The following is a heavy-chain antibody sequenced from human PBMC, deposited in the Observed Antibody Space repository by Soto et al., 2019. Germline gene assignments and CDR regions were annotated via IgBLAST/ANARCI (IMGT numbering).Heavy chain of an antibody. J-gene: IGHJ6*03. D-gene: IGHD3-9*01. V-gene: IGHV1-8*01. CDR1: GYTFTSYD. CDR2: MNPNSGNT. Sequence: ASVKVSCKASGYTFTSYDINWVRQATGQGLEWMGWMNPNSGNTGYAQKFQGRVTMTRNTSISTAYMELSSPRSEDTAVYYCARRTYDILTGYYNNYYHYYMDVWGKGTTVTVSS. CDR3: ARRTYDILTGYYNNYYHYYMDV.